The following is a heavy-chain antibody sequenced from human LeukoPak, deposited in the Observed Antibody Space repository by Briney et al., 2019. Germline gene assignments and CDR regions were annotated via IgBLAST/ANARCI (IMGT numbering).Heavy chain of an antibody. CDR3: ARVGPMYSSTWTYYYYYMDV. V-gene: IGHV3-21*01. D-gene: IGHD6-13*01. CDR2: IRSSSSYI. J-gene: IGHJ6*03. Sequence: PGGSLRLSCAASGFTFSSYSLNWVRQAPGKGLEWVSYIRSSSSYIYYADSVKGRFTISRDNAKNSLYLQMNSLRAEDTAVYYCARVGPMYSSTWTYYYYYMDVWGKGTTVTVSS. CDR1: GFTFSSYS.